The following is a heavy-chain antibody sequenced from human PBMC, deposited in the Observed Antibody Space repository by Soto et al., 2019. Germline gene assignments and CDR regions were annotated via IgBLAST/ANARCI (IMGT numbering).Heavy chain of an antibody. D-gene: IGHD3-10*01. CDR3: ARRYYYGSGSYYNPYYYGMDV. J-gene: IGHJ6*02. Sequence: GESLKISCKGSGYSFTSYWIGWVRQMPGKGLEWMGIIYPGDSDTRYSPSFQGQVTISADKSISTAYLQWSSLKASDTAMYYCARRYYYGSGSYYNPYYYGMDVWGQGTTVPVSS. CDR1: GYSFTSYW. CDR2: IYPGDSDT. V-gene: IGHV5-51*01.